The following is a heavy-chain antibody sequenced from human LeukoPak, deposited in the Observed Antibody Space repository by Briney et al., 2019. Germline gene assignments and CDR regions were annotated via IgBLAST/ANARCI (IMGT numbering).Heavy chain of an antibody. Sequence: SETLSLTCTVSGGSMSSYYWSWIRQPPGKGLEWIGYIYYSGSTNYNPSLKSRVTISVDTSKNQFSLKLSSVTAADTAVYYCAVPSHGDYDDAFDIWGQGTMVTVSS. V-gene: IGHV4-59*12. D-gene: IGHD4-17*01. J-gene: IGHJ3*02. CDR3: AVPSHGDYDDAFDI. CDR2: IYYSGST. CDR1: GGSMSSYY.